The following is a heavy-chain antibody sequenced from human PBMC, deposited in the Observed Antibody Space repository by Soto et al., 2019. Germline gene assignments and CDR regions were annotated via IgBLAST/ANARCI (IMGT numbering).Heavy chain of an antibody. Sequence: QVQLVESGGGVVQPGRSLRLSCAASGFTFSTYGMHWVRQPPGKGLEWVAVISSDGSNEYYADPVKGRFTISRDNSKNTLYLQMNSLRVEDTAVYYCAKPITTYSGDSRGRGALVDYWGQGTLVTVSS. CDR2: ISSDGSNE. CDR3: AKPITTYSGDSRGRGALVDY. J-gene: IGHJ4*02. CDR1: GFTFSTYG. V-gene: IGHV3-30*18. D-gene: IGHD3-22*01.